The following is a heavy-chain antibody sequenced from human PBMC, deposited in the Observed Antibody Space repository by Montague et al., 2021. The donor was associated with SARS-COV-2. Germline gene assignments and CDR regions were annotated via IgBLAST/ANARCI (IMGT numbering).Heavy chain of an antibody. J-gene: IGHJ4*02. CDR2: IDWDDDK. CDR1: GFSLSTSGTC. D-gene: IGHD6-19*01. V-gene: IGHV2-70*11. CDR3: ARMTVAGIPFDY. Sequence: PALVKPTQTLTLTSTFSGFSLSTSGTCVSWIRQPPGKALEWLARIDWDDDKYYSTSLKTRLTISKDTSKNQVVLTVTNMDPVDTATYYCARMTVAGIPFDYWGQGTLVTVSS.